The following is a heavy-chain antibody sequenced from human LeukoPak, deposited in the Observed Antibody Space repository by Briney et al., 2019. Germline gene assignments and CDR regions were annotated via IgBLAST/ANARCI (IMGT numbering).Heavy chain of an antibody. CDR3: ASVTLSAYDGDY. D-gene: IGHD5-12*01. Sequence: ASVKVSCKASGYTFTGYYMHWVRQAPGQGLEWMGWINAKSGGTNYAQKFQGRVTMTRDTYISTAYIELSRLRSDDTAVYYCASVTLSAYDGDYRGQGTLVTVSS. CDR1: GYTFTGYY. J-gene: IGHJ4*02. CDR2: INAKSGGT. V-gene: IGHV1-2*02.